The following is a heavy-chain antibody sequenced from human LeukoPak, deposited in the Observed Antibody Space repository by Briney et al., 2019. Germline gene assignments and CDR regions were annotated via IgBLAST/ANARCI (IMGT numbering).Heavy chain of an antibody. J-gene: IGHJ2*01. D-gene: IGHD3-10*01. CDR1: GGSFSGYY. CDR3: ARSVGSHLPYWYFDL. Sequence: PSETLSLTCAVYGGSFSGYYWSWIRQPPGKGLEWIGEINHSGSTNYNPSLKSRVTISVDTSKNQFSLKLSSVTAADTAVYYCARSVGSHLPYWYFDLWGRGTLVTVSS. CDR2: INHSGST. V-gene: IGHV4-34*01.